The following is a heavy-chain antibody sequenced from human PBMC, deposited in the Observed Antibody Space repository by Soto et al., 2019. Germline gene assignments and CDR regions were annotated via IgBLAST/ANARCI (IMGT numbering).Heavy chain of an antibody. CDR3: TRPPSGSYGDDSDY. D-gene: IGHD1-26*01. J-gene: IGHJ4*02. CDR2: IRDKANHYST. V-gene: IGHV3-73*02. Sequence: EVQLVESGGGWVQPGGSLKLSCSGSGFSFSDSAIHWVRQASGQGLEWVGRIRDKANHYSTAYDVSVRGRFTISRDDSANTAYLQMRSLKTADTAVYYCTRPPSGSYGDDSDYWGQGTLVTVSS. CDR1: GFSFSDSA.